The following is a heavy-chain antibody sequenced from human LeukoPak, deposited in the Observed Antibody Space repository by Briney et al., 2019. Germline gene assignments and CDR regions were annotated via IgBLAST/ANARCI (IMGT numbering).Heavy chain of an antibody. CDR3: AREGEYCSGGTCPSPLNWFDP. J-gene: IGHJ5*02. V-gene: IGHV1-18*01. CDR1: GYTFTNYV. D-gene: IGHD2-15*01. Sequence: GASVTVSCKASGYTFTNYVINWVRQAPGHGLEWMGWISAYNGNTNYAQKLQGRVTMTTDTFTSPAYMELRSLRSDDTAVYYCAREGEYCSGGTCPSPLNWFDPWGQGTLVTVSS. CDR2: ISAYNGNT.